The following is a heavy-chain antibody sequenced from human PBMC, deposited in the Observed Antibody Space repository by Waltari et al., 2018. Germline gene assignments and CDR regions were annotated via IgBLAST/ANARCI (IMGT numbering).Heavy chain of an antibody. Sequence: QVQLQESGPGLVKPSETLSLTCTVSGGSISSYYWSWIRQPPGKGLEWIGYIYYSGSTNYNPSLKSRVTISVDTSKNQFSLKLSSVTAADTAVYYCARTKEHIVVVPAATNVVYYYYMDVWGKGTTVTVSS. J-gene: IGHJ6*03. V-gene: IGHV4-59*01. CDR2: IYYSGST. CDR1: GGSISSYY. D-gene: IGHD2-2*01. CDR3: ARTKEHIVVVPAATNVVYYYYMDV.